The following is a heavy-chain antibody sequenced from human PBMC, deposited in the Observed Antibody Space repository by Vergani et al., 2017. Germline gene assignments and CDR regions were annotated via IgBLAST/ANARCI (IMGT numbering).Heavy chain of an antibody. V-gene: IGHV1-2*02. CDR1: GYNLTGNY. CDR3: AFISLTFDS. J-gene: IGHJ4*02. D-gene: IGHD4/OR15-4a*01. CDR2: VNPNSGST. Sequence: QVHLVQSGAEMKKPGASVKVSCKTFGYNLTGNYIHWVRQAPGQGLEWIGWVNPNSGSTNHVQKFQGRITMTTDSSISTVYMELNNLRPYETATFYCAFISLTFDSWGQGTLVTVSS.